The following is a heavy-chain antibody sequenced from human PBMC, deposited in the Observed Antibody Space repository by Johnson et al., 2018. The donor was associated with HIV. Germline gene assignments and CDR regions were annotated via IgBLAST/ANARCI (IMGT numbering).Heavy chain of an antibody. Sequence: VQLVESGGGVVQPGGSLRLSCAASGFTFSSYAMSWVRQAPGKGLEWVSAISGSGGSTYYADSVKGRFTISRDNSKNTLYLQMNSLRAEDTAVYYWARDFPSPLDAFDIWGQGTMVTVSS. J-gene: IGHJ3*02. CDR3: ARDFPSPLDAFDI. CDR2: ISGSGGST. V-gene: IGHV3-23*04. CDR1: GFTFSSYA.